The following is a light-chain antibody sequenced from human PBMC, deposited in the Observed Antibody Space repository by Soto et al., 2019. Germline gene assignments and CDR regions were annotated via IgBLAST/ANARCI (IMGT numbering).Light chain of an antibody. CDR1: QSLVHSDGHTY. V-gene: IGKV2-24*01. CDR2: KTS. CDR3: MQASQFPFT. Sequence: DIVMTQTPLSSPVTLGQPAPISCRSSQSLVHSDGHTYLSWFQQRPGQPPRLLIYKTSIRFSGVPDRFSGSGAGTDFTLSISRVEAEDVGIYYCMQASQFPFTFGPGTTVDIK. J-gene: IGKJ3*01.